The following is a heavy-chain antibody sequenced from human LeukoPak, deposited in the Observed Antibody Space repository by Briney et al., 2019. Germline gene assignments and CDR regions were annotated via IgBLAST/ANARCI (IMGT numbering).Heavy chain of an antibody. V-gene: IGHV1-58*01. D-gene: IGHD3-9*01. J-gene: IGHJ4*02. Sequence: GASVKVSCKASGFTFTSSAVRWVRQARGQRLEWIGWIVVGSGNTNYAQKFQERVTITRDMSTSTAYMELSSLRSEDTAVYYCAADMYYDILTGYQNFDYWGQGTLVTVSS. CDR1: GFTFTSSA. CDR2: IVVGSGNT. CDR3: AADMYYDILTGYQNFDY.